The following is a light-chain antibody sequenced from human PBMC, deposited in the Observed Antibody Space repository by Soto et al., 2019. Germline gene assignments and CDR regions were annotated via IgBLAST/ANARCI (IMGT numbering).Light chain of an antibody. CDR2: DAS. CDR3: QQRSNWPLT. J-gene: IGKJ4*01. Sequence: EIVLTQPPATLSLSPGERATLSCRASQSVSSYLAWYQQKPGQAPRLLIYDASNRATGIPARFSGSGSGTDFTLTISSLEPEDFALYYCQQRSNWPLTFGGGTKVEIK. CDR1: QSVSSY. V-gene: IGKV3-11*01.